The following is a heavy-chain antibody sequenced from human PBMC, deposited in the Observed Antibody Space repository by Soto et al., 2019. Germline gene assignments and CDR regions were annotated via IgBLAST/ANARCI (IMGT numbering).Heavy chain of an antibody. CDR2: IMPGSSHI. CDR1: GFTFSIYS. V-gene: IGHV3-21*05. D-gene: IGHD6-6*01. J-gene: IGHJ6*02. CDR3: ARDTVYSSSSWSYYDGMDV. Sequence: GGSLRLSCAASGFTFSIYSMNWVRQAPGKGLEWVSYIMPGSSHIFYADSVKGRFTISRDNAKNSLYLQMNSLSAEDTAVYYCARDTVYSSSSWSYYDGMDVWGQGTTVTVSS.